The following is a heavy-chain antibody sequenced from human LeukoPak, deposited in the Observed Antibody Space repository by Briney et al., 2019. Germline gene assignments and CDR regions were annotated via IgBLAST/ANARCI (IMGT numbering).Heavy chain of an antibody. CDR2: IYYSGST. D-gene: IGHD4-17*01. J-gene: IGHJ6*03. V-gene: IGHV4-59*01. CDR3: ARDRAGYGDGYMDV. Sequence: SETLSLACTVSGGSISSYYWSWIRQPPGKGLEWIGYIYYSGSTNYNPSLKSRVTISVDTSKNQFSLKLSSVTAADTAVYYCARDRAGYGDGYMDVWGKGTTVTVSS. CDR1: GGSISSYY.